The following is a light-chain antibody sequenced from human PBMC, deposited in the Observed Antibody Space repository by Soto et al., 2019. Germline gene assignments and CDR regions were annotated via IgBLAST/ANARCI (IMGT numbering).Light chain of an antibody. V-gene: IGLV2-14*01. CDR2: AVS. J-gene: IGLJ1*01. CDR1: SSDVGGYNY. Sequence: QSALTQPASVSGSPGQSITISCIGTSSDVGGYNYVSWYQQHPGKAPKLVIYAVSNRPSGVSNRFSGSKSGNTASLTISGLQAEDEADYYCSSYTSSSTVVFGTGTKVTVL. CDR3: SSYTSSSTVV.